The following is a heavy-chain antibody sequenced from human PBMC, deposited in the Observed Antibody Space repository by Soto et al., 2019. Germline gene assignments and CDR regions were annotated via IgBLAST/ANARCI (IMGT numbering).Heavy chain of an antibody. CDR1: GYTFTSYD. V-gene: IGHV1-8*01. CDR3: ARGDYDFWSGYSRPYYYYGMDV. J-gene: IGHJ6*02. D-gene: IGHD3-3*01. Sequence: ASVKVSCKASGYTFTSYDINWVRQATGQGLEWMGWMNPNSGNTGYAQKFQGRVTMTRNTSISTAYMELSSLRSEDTAVYYCARGDYDFWSGYSRPYYYYGMDVWGQGTTVTVS. CDR2: MNPNSGNT.